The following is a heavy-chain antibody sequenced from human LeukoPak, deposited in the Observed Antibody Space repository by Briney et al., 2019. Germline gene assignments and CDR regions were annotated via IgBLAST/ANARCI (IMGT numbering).Heavy chain of an antibody. CDR2: IRADGSST. Sequence: PGGSLRLSCAACGFSFSDFGMHWIRQAPGKGLEWVTLIRADGSSTYYADSVKGRFTISRDTSKNTLYLQMNSPRVEDTAVYYCEKDRDDYGNDCWGQGILVTVS. CDR3: EKDRDDYGNDC. J-gene: IGHJ4*02. D-gene: IGHD4-11*01. V-gene: IGHV3-30*02. CDR1: GFSFSDFG.